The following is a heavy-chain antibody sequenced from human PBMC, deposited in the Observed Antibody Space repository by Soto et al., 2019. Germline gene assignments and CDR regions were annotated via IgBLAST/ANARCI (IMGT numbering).Heavy chain of an antibody. CDR1: GYTFTNYG. V-gene: IGHV1-18*01. CDR3: ARDLRAHSVDY. CDR2: ISAYNGNT. J-gene: IGHJ4*02. Sequence: SVKVSSKASGYTFTNYGISWVRQAPGQGLEWMGWISAYNGNTNFAQKLQGRVTMTTDTSTSTTYMELRSLRSDDTAVYYCARDLRAHSVDYWGQGTLVTVSS.